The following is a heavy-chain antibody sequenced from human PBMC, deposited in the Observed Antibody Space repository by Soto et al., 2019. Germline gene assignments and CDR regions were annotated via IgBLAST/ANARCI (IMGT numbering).Heavy chain of an antibody. CDR3: AKAKAAGPRGYNWFDP. CDR1: GFTFSSYA. Sequence: GSLRLSCAASGFTFSSYAMSWVRQAPGKGLEWVSAISGSGGSTYYADSVKGRFTISRDNSKNTLYLQMNSLRAEDTAVYYCAKAKAAGPRGYNWFDPWGQGTLVTVSS. V-gene: IGHV3-23*01. D-gene: IGHD6-13*01. J-gene: IGHJ5*02. CDR2: ISGSGGST.